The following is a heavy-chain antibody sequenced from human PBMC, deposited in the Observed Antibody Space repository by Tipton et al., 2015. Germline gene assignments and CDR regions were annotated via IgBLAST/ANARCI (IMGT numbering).Heavy chain of an antibody. Sequence: SLRLSCAASGFTFSSYWMSWVRQAPGKGLEWVANIKQDGSEKYYVDSVKGRFSISRDNAKNSLYLEMNSLRPEDTAFYYCSKGNHRWQWLVDAFNESGQGTMVTVSS. J-gene: IGHJ3*01. CDR2: IKQDGSEK. D-gene: IGHD6-19*01. V-gene: IGHV3-7*03. CDR3: SKGNHRWQWLVDAFNE. CDR1: GFTFSSYW.